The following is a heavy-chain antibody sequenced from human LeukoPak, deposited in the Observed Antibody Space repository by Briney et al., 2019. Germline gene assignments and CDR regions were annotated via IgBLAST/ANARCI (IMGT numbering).Heavy chain of an antibody. CDR1: GFTFSSYA. CDR2: ISGSGGST. V-gene: IGHV3-23*01. Sequence: SGGSLRLSCAASGFTFSSYAMSWVRQAPGKGLEWVSAISGSGGSTYYADSVKGRFTISRDNSKNTLYLQMNSLRAEDTAVYYCAKDSGIVVVPAAMNYWGQGTLVTVSS. J-gene: IGHJ4*02. CDR3: AKDSGIVVVPAAMNY. D-gene: IGHD2-2*01.